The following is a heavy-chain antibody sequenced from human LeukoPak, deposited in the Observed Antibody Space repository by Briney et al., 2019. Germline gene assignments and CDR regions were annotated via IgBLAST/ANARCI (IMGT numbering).Heavy chain of an antibody. Sequence: QSGGSLRLSCAASGFTFSSYGMHWVRQAPGKGLEWVTFIWFDGSDKYYADSVKGRFTISRDISKNTLYLQMNSLRAEDTAVYYCACDYGGNSGVDYWGQGTLVTVSS. CDR2: IWFDGSDK. D-gene: IGHD4-23*01. CDR3: ACDYGGNSGVDY. V-gene: IGHV3-30*02. CDR1: GFTFSSYG. J-gene: IGHJ4*02.